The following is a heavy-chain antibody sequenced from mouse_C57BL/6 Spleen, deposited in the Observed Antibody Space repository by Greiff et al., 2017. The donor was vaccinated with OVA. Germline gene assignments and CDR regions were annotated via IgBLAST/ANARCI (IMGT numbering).Heavy chain of an antibody. D-gene: IGHD1-1*01. V-gene: IGHV6-3*01. CDR1: GFTFSNYW. CDR3: TGSLFITTVDV. Sequence: EVKLEESGGGLVQPGGSMKLSCVASGFTFSNYWMNWVRQSPEKGLEWVAQIRLKSDNYATHYAESVKGRFTISRDDSKSSVYLQMNNLRAEDTGIYYCTGSLFITTVDVWGTGTTVTVSS. CDR2: IRLKSDNYAT. J-gene: IGHJ1*03.